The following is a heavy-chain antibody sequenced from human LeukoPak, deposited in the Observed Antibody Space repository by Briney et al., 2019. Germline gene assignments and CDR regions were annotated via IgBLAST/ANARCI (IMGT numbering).Heavy chain of an antibody. CDR1: GFTFSSYA. Sequence: GGSLRLSCAASGFTFSSYAMHWVRQAPGKGLEWVAVISYDGSNKYYADSVKGRFTISRDNSKNTLYLQMNSLRAEDTAVYYCARPQTPLLWFGVHGMDVWGQGPRSPSP. J-gene: IGHJ6*02. CDR2: ISYDGSNK. V-gene: IGHV3-30*04. D-gene: IGHD3-10*01. CDR3: ARPQTPLLWFGVHGMDV.